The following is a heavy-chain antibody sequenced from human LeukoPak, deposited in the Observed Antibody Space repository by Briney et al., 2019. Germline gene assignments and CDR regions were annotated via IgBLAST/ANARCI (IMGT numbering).Heavy chain of an antibody. CDR2: IYTSGST. J-gene: IGHJ6*02. D-gene: IGHD3-3*01. CDR3: ARGLDFSSYYYGMDV. CDR1: GGSISSSSYY. V-gene: IGHV4-61*02. Sequence: SETLSLTCTVSGGSISSSSYYWSWIRQPAGKGLEWIGRIYTSGSTNYNPSLKSRVTMSVDTSKNQFSLKLSSVTAADTAVYYCARGLDFSSYYYGMDVWGQGTTVTVSS.